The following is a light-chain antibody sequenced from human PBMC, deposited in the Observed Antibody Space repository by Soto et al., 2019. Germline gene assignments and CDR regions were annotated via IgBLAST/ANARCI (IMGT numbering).Light chain of an antibody. CDR2: DAS. CDR1: QSVSGW. J-gene: IGKJ1*01. CDR3: QQYETFSGT. Sequence: DIQMTQSPSARAASEGDSFTVACRASQSVSGWLAWYQQKPGEAPKLLIYDASALPRAVPSRFSGSGSGTKFTLTTASLQPDDFATYYCQQYETFSGTFGPGTKVE. V-gene: IGKV1-5*01.